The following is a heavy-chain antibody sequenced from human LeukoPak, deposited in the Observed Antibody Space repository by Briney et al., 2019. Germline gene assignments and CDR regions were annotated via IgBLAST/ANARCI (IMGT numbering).Heavy chain of an antibody. J-gene: IGHJ4*02. Sequence: PGGSLRLSCAASGFTFSSYSMNWVRQAPGKGLEWVSYISSSSSTIYYADSVKGRFTISRDNAKNSLYLQMNSLRAEDTAVYYCARRIGWHFDYWGQGTLVTVSP. CDR1: GFTFSSYS. D-gene: IGHD2/OR15-2a*01. CDR3: ARRIGWHFDY. V-gene: IGHV3-48*01. CDR2: ISSSSSTI.